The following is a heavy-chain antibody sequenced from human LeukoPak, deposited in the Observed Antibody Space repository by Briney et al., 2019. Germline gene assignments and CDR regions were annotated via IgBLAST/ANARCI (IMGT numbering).Heavy chain of an antibody. V-gene: IGHV4-59*01. J-gene: IGHJ4*02. D-gene: IGHD3-22*01. CDR2: IYYSGST. Sequence: SETLSLTCAVYGGSFSGYYWSWIRQPPGKGLEWIGYIYYSGSTNYNPSLKSRVTISVDTSKNQFSLKLSSVTAADTAVYYCARHYDSSGYYLDYWGQGTLVTVSS. CDR3: ARHYDSSGYYLDY. CDR1: GGSFSGYY.